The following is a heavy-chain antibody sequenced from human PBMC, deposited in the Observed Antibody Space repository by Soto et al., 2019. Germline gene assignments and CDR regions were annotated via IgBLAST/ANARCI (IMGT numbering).Heavy chain of an antibody. Sequence: QVQLVQSGAEVREPGASVKVSCKASGHSLNKYDINWVRQAPGQGLEWMGWVNPNSGETGFAQKFQGRITMTRNTSINTVYMELRSLRSDDTAVYFCSDTGGPWGQGNLVTVSS. V-gene: IGHV1-8*01. J-gene: IGHJ5*02. CDR3: SDTGGP. CDR1: GHSLNKYD. D-gene: IGHD2-8*02. CDR2: VNPNSGET.